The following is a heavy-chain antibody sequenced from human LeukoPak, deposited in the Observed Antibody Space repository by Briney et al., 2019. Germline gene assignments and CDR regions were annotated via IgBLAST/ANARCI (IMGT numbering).Heavy chain of an antibody. CDR1: GGSISSYY. V-gene: IGHV4-59*01. CDR3: ARVLPLVAGAYYYYYMYV. Sequence: SETLSLTCTVSGGSISSYYWSWGRQPPGKGLERIGGISYSGSTNYKPSLTSRVTISVDTSKNQFSLKLSSVPSADTAVYYCARVLPLVAGAYYYYYMYVWGKGTTVTVSS. CDR2: ISYSGST. J-gene: IGHJ6*03. D-gene: IGHD6-19*01.